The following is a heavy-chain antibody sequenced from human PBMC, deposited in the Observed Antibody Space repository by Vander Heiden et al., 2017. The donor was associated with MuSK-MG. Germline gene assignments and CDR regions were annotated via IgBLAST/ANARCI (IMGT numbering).Heavy chain of an antibody. CDR2: IKSKTDGGTT. Sequence: EVQLVESGGGLVKPGGSLRLSCAASGFTFSNAWMSWVRQAPGKGLEGVGRIKSKTDGGTTDYAAPVKGRFTISRDDSKNTLYLQMNSLKTEDTAVYYCTTVFPVAGTGGFDYWGQGTLVTVSS. CDR3: TTVFPVAGTGGFDY. CDR1: GFTFSNAW. V-gene: IGHV3-15*01. D-gene: IGHD6-19*01. J-gene: IGHJ4*02.